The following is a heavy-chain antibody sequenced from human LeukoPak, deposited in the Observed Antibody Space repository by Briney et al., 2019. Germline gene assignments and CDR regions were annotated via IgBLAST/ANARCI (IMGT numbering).Heavy chain of an antibody. D-gene: IGHD5-24*01. CDR2: IIPIFGKA. J-gene: IGHJ4*02. Sequence: SVKVSCKASGGTFSTYAVSWVRQAPGQGLEWMGGIIPIFGKADYAQKFQDRVTITADESTSTAYMELSRLRSDDTAVYYCASAGDGYNLPDYWGQGTLVTVSS. CDR1: GGTFSTYA. V-gene: IGHV1-69*13. CDR3: ASAGDGYNLPDY.